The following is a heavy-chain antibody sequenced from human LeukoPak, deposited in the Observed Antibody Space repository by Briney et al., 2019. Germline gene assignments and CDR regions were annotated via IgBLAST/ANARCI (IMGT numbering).Heavy chain of an antibody. Sequence: GGSLGLSCEASGSTLSNYWITWVRQAPGKGLEWVANIKPDGREKYYMPSVKGRFTISRDSAKNSFYLQMNSLRAVDTAVYYCATMASNVFEYWGQGTLVTVSP. CDR2: IKPDGREK. CDR3: ATMASNVFEY. V-gene: IGHV3-7*03. D-gene: IGHD5-24*01. J-gene: IGHJ4*02. CDR1: GSTLSNYW.